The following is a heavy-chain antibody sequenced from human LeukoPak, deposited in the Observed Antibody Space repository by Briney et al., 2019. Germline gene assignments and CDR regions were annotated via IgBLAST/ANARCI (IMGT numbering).Heavy chain of an antibody. CDR3: ARDALTGYELFDY. J-gene: IGHJ4*02. Sequence: ASVKVSCKASGYTFTGYYIHWVRQAPGQGLEWMGWINPNNGGTNYAQKFQGRVTMTRDTSISTGYMELSRLRSDDTAVYYCARDALTGYELFDYWGQGTLVTVSS. V-gene: IGHV1-2*02. CDR2: INPNNGGT. D-gene: IGHD5-12*01. CDR1: GYTFTGYY.